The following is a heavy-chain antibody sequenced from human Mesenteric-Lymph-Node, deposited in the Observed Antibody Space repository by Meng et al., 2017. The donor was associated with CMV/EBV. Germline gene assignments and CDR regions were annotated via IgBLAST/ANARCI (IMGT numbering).Heavy chain of an antibody. D-gene: IGHD2-15*01. Sequence: ESLKISCTVSGYSISSGYYWGWIRQPPGKGLEWIGNIYYSGSTYYSPSLKSRITISVDTSKNQFSLKLRSVTAADTAFYYCATDTGGYGFDFWGQGTLVTVSS. CDR2: IYYSGST. CDR1: GYSISSGYY. V-gene: IGHV4-38-2*02. CDR3: ATDTGGYGFDF. J-gene: IGHJ4*03.